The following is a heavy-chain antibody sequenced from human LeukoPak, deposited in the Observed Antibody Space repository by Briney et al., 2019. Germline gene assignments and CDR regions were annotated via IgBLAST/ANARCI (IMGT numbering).Heavy chain of an antibody. J-gene: IGHJ4*02. V-gene: IGHV3-7*01. CDR3: ARDRRCSSSSCYYFDY. D-gene: IGHD2-2*01. CDR1: GFPFSSYW. Sequence: PGGSLRLSCVASGFPFSSYWMTWVRQAPGKGLEWVANIKQDGSEKYYVDSVEGRFTISRDNAKNSLFLQMSSLRVEDTAVYYCARDRRCSSSSCYYFDYWGQGTLVTVSS. CDR2: IKQDGSEK.